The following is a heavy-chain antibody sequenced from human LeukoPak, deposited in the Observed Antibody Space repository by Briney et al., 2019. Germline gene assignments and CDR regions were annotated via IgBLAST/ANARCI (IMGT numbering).Heavy chain of an antibody. J-gene: IGHJ4*02. D-gene: IGHD2-2*03. CDR1: GGSITSGDYH. V-gene: IGHV4-30-4*01. CDR2: IYHSGST. CDR3: ARGLRIGYCSSTSCYYFDY. Sequence: SETLSLTCTVSGGSITSGDYHWSWIRQYPGKGLEWIGYIYHSGSTNYNPSLKSRVTISVDTSKNQFSLKLSSVTAADTAVYYCARGLRIGYCSSTSCYYFDYWGQGTLVTVSS.